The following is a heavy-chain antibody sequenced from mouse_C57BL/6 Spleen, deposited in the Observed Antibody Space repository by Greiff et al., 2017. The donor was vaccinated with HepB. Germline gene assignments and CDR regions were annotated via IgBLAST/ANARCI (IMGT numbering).Heavy chain of an antibody. CDR3: ARETALDY. J-gene: IGHJ2*01. V-gene: IGHV1-26*01. D-gene: IGHD3-2*01. Sequence: EVQLQQSGPELVKPGASVKISCKASGYTFTDYYMNWVKQSQGKSLEWIGDINPNNGGTSYNQKFKGKATFTVDKSSSTAYMELRSLTSEDSAVYYWARETALDYWGQGTTLTVSS. CDR1: GYTFTDYY. CDR2: INPNNGGT.